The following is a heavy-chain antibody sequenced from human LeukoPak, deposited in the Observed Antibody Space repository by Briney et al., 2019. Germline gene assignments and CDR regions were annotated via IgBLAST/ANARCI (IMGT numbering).Heavy chain of an antibody. J-gene: IGHJ4*02. D-gene: IGHD6-13*01. CDR3: AREAYMSSSSYYFDY. V-gene: IGHV4-61*01. CDR2: IYYSGST. CDR1: GDSVSSGTYY. Sequence: KTSETLSLTCTVSGDSVSSGTYYWSWIRQPPGKGLEWIGYIYYSGSTNYNPSLKSRVSISVDTSKNQFSLKLSSVTAADTAVYYCAREAYMSSSSYYFDYWGQGTLVTVSS.